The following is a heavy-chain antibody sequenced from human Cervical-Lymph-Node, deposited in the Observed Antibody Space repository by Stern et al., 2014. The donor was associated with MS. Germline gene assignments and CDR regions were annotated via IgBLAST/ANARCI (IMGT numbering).Heavy chain of an antibody. CDR3: ARTSGIRYYFYY. Sequence: QVQVQESGPGLVKPSETLSLTCNVSGGSISTSGYYWAWIRQPPGKRLEWIGTIYHSGSPYYNPSLRSRVTVSVDTSKNQISLQLNSVTAADTALYYCARTSGIRYYFYYWGQGTLVTVSS. V-gene: IGHV4-39*01. CDR1: GGSISTSGYY. J-gene: IGHJ4*02. D-gene: IGHD3-10*01. CDR2: IYHSGSP.